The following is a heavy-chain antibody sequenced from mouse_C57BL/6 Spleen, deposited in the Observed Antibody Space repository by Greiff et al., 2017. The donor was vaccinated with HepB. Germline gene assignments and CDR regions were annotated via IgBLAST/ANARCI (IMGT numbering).Heavy chain of an antibody. CDR3: ARKDYYGVYAMDY. Sequence: QVQLQQPGAELVKPGASVKMSCKASGYTFTSYWITWVKQRPGQGLEWIGDIYPGSGSTNYNEKFKSKATLTVDTSSSTAYMQLSSLTSEDSAVYYCARKDYYGVYAMDYWGQGTSVTVSS. CDR1: GYTFTSYW. D-gene: IGHD1-1*01. CDR2: IYPGSGST. V-gene: IGHV1-55*01. J-gene: IGHJ4*01.